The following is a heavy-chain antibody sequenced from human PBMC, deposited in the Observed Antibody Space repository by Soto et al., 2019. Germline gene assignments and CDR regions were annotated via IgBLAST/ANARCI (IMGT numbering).Heavy chain of an antibody. Sequence: PGGSLRLSCAASGFTFSSYWMSWVRQAPGKGLEWVANIKQDGSEKYYVDSVKGRFTISRDNAKNSLYLQMNSLRAEDTAVYYCARDPDYCSGGSCYDYWGQGTLVTVSS. J-gene: IGHJ4*02. CDR1: GFTFSSYW. D-gene: IGHD2-15*01. V-gene: IGHV3-7*01. CDR3: ARDPDYCSGGSCYDY. CDR2: IKQDGSEK.